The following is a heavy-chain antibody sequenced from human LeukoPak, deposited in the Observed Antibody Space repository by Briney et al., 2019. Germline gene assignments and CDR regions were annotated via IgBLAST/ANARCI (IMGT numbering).Heavy chain of an antibody. CDR3: ARPAAGYWYFDL. CDR2: IYYSGST. V-gene: IGHV4-39*01. CDR1: GGSISSSSYY. J-gene: IGHJ2*01. Sequence: SETLSLTCTVSGGSISSSSYYWGWIRQPPGKGLEWIGSIYYSGSTYYNPSLKSRVTISVDTSKNQFSLKLSSVTAADTAVYYCARPAAGYWYFDLWGRGTLVTVSS. D-gene: IGHD6-13*01.